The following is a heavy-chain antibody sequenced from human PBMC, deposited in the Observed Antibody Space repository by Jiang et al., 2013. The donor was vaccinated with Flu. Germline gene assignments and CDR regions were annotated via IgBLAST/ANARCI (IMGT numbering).Heavy chain of an antibody. CDR2: ISWDGGST. V-gene: IGHV3-43D*03. Sequence: VQLVESGGVVVQPGGSLRLSCAASGFTFDDYAMHWVRQAPGKGLEWVSLISWDGGSTYYADSVKGRFTISRDNSKNSLYLQMNSLRAEDTALYYCAKDMGKQTDYFDYWGQGTLVTVSS. J-gene: IGHJ4*02. CDR3: AKDMGKQTDYFDY. D-gene: IGHD1-1*01. CDR1: GFTFDDYA.